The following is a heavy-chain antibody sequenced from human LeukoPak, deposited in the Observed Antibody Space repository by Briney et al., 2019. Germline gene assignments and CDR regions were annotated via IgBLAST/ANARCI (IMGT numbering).Heavy chain of an antibody. CDR1: GGTFSSYA. D-gene: IGHD3-9*01. Sequence: SVKVSCKASGGTFSSYAISWVRQAPGQGLEWMGGIIPIFGTANYAQKCQGRVTITTDQSTSTAYMELSRLSSEDKAVYYCARDQGVRYFDWLSNTSYYYYMDVWGKGTTVTVSS. CDR2: IIPIFGTA. J-gene: IGHJ6*03. CDR3: ARDQGVRYFDWLSNTSYYYYMDV. V-gene: IGHV1-69*05.